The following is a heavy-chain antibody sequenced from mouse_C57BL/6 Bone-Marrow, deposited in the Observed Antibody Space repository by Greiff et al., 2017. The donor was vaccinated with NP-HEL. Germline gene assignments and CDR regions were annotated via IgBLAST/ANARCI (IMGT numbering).Heavy chain of an antibody. Sequence: QVHVKQSGPELVKPGASVKISCKASGYAFSSSWMNWVKQRPGKGLEWIGRIYPGDGDTNYNGKFKGKATLTADKSSSTAYMQLSSLTSEDSAVYFCARRGTEWYFDVWGTGTTVTVSS. CDR2: IYPGDGDT. V-gene: IGHV1-82*01. J-gene: IGHJ1*03. CDR3: ARRGTEWYFDV. CDR1: GYAFSSSW.